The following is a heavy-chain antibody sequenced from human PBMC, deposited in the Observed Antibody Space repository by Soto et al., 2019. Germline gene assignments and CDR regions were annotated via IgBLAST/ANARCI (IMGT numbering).Heavy chain of an antibody. CDR2: IYPGDSNT. D-gene: IGHD2-2*01. Sequence: GESLKISCKGSGFSFTSYWIAWVRQMPGKGLEWVGIIYPGDSNTRYSPSFQGQVTISADKSINTAYLQWSSLKASDTAMYYCARPSREYQLLSFDYWGQGTLVNVSS. J-gene: IGHJ4*02. CDR3: ARPSREYQLLSFDY. V-gene: IGHV5-51*01. CDR1: GFSFTSYW.